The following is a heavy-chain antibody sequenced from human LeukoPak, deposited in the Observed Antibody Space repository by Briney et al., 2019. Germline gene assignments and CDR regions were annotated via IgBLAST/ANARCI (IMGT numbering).Heavy chain of an antibody. J-gene: IGHJ4*02. CDR1: GFTVSSNY. Sequence: PGGSLRLSCAASGFTVSSNYMSWVRQAPGKGLVWVSVIYSGGSTYYADSVKGRFTISRDNSKNTLYLQMNSLRAEDTAVYYCARNDFWSGPFDYWGQGTLVTVSS. V-gene: IGHV3-53*01. D-gene: IGHD3-3*01. CDR3: ARNDFWSGPFDY. CDR2: IYSGGST.